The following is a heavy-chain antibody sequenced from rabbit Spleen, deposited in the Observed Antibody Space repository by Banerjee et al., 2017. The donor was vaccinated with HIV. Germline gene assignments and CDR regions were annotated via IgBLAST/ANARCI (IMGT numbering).Heavy chain of an antibody. CDR3: ARDTGTSFSTYGMDL. CDR2: IYAGSSGNT. D-gene: IGHD8-1*01. CDR1: GFSFSSGYN. J-gene: IGHJ6*01. V-gene: IGHV1S40*01. Sequence: QSLEESGGGLVQPEGSLTLTCTASGFSFSSGYNMCWVRQAPGKGLEWIACIYAGSSGNTYSATWAKGRFTISKTSSTTVTLQMTSLTAADTATYFCARDTGTSFSTYGMDLWGQGTLVTVS.